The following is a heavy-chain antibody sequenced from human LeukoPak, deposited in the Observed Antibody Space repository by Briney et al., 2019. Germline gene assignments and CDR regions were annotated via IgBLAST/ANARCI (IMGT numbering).Heavy chain of an antibody. V-gene: IGHV3-21*01. Sequence: PGGSLRLSCAASGFTFSSYSMNWVRQAPGKGLEWVSSISSSSSYIYYADSGKGRFTISRDNAKNSLYLQMNSLRAEDTAVYYCTRDRLWFGESGFDRCGEGTLVTASS. CDR2: ISSSSSYI. D-gene: IGHD3-10*01. CDR3: TRDRLWFGESGFDR. CDR1: GFTFSSYS. J-gene: IGHJ5*02.